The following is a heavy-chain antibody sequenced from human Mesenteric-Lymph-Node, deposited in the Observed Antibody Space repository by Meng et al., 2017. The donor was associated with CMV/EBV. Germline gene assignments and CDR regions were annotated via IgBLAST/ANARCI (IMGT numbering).Heavy chain of an antibody. J-gene: IGHJ3*01. V-gene: IGHV3-48*03. D-gene: IGHD2-2*01. CDR3: ARGYCSSSTCYAFGAFDV. CDR2: VRPTSYAV. Sequence: GGSLRLSCAASGFTFANYEMSWVRQAPGKGLEWVSYVRPTSYAVCADSVRGRFTISRDNAQNSLHLQMNSLRVEDTATYYCARGYCSSSTCYAFGAFDVWGQGAMVTVSS. CDR1: GFTFANYE.